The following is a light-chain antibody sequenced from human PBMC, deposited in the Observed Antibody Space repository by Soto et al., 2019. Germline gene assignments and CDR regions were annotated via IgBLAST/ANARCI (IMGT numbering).Light chain of an antibody. CDR2: STN. CDR3: ATWDDSLNGWV. Sequence: QSVLTQPPSASGTPGQRITISCSGTSSNIGSNPINWYHQLPGTAPKLIIYSTNQRPSGVPDRFSGSKSGTSASLAISGLESEDEADYYCATWDDSLNGWVFGGGTKLTVL. J-gene: IGLJ3*02. CDR1: SSNIGSNP. V-gene: IGLV1-44*01.